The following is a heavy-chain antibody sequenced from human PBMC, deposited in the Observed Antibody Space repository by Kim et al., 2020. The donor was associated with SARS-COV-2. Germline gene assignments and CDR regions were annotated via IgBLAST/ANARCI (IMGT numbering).Heavy chain of an antibody. CDR3: VGGLGGVPATSRYFDY. D-gene: IGHD2-2*01. CDR1: GGSISSGGNY. J-gene: IGHJ4*02. Sequence: SETLSLTCSVSGGSISSGGNYWSWIRQHPGKGLEWIGYIYYSGSTYYNPSLKSRVTISVDTSKNQFSLKLNSVTAADTAVYYCVGGLGGVPATSRYFDYWGQGTLVTVSS. CDR2: IYYSGST. V-gene: IGHV4-31*03.